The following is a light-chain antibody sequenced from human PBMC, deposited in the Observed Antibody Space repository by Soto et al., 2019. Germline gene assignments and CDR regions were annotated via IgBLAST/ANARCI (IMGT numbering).Light chain of an antibody. V-gene: IGKV3-15*01. Sequence: IVLTQSPATLSVSPGERATLSCRASQSVSSNLAWYQQKPGQAPRLLIYGASTRATGIPARFSGSGSGTEFTLTISSPQSEDFAVYYCQQYNNWPRTFGQGTKVDI. CDR3: QQYNNWPRT. CDR1: QSVSSN. J-gene: IGKJ1*01. CDR2: GAS.